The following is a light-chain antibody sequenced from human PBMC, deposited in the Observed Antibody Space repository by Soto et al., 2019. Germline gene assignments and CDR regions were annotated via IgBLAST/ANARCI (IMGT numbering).Light chain of an antibody. J-gene: IGKJ1*01. V-gene: IGKV1-16*02. CDR1: QGISTY. CDR3: QQYYRYPWT. Sequence: DIQMTQSPSSLSASVGDRVTSTCRASQGISTYLGWYQQKPGKTPTSLIYSASSLQSGVPSKFSGSASGTVFTLTISDMQPDDFATYYCQQYYRYPWTFGQGTKVEIK. CDR2: SAS.